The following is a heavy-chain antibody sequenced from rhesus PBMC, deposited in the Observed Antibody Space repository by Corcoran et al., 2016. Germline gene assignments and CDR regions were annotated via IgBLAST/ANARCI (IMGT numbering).Heavy chain of an antibody. J-gene: IGHJ4*01. D-gene: IGHD6-43*01. CDR3: TREGAAATFGFDY. CDR1: GYTFTNYY. V-gene: IGHV1-1*01. CDR2: ISPYNGNK. Sequence: QVQLVQSGAEIKQPGASVKLSCKASGYTFTNYYMHWVRQAPGQGLEWKGLISPYNGNKSFAQNFQGRVTITTDTSTTTGYMELSSLRSEDTAVYYCTREGAAATFGFDYWGQGVQVTVSS.